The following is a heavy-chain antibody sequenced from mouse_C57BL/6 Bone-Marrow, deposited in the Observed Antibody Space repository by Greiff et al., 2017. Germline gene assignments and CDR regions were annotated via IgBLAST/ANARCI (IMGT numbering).Heavy chain of an antibody. V-gene: IGHV1-4*01. J-gene: IGHJ3*01. CDR3: ARTLVGVFAY. CDR1: GYTFTSYT. Sequence: LVESGAELARPGASVKMSCKASGYTFTSYTMHWVKQRPGQGLEWIGYINPSSGYTKYNQKFKDKATLTADKSSSTAYMQLSSLTSEDSAVYYCARTLVGVFAYWGQGTLVTVSA. D-gene: IGHD2-1*01. CDR2: INPSSGYT.